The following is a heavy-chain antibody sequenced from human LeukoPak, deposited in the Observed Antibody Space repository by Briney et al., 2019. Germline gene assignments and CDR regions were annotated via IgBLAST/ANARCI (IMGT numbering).Heavy chain of an antibody. Sequence: NPSQTLSLTCTVSGVSISSGSYYWSWIRPPAGKGLEWIGRIYTSGCTNYYPSLKISVTISVDTPKNQFSLKLSSVTAADTAVYYCARESAGYSSGWTPGYWGQGTLVTVSS. D-gene: IGHD6-19*01. CDR1: GVSISSGSYY. J-gene: IGHJ4*02. CDR3: ARESAGYSSGWTPGY. CDR2: IYTSGCT. V-gene: IGHV4-61*02.